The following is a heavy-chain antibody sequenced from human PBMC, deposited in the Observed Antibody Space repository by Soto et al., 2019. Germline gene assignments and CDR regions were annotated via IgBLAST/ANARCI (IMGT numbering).Heavy chain of an antibody. CDR1: GFTVSSNY. J-gene: IGHJ4*02. D-gene: IGHD2-15*01. V-gene: IGHV3-66*01. CDR2: IYSGGST. CDR3: AREYCSGGSCYFADY. Sequence: EVQLVESGGGLVQPGGSLRLSCAASGFTVSSNYMSWVRQAPGKGLEWVSVIYSGGSTYYAASVKGRFTISRDNSKNTLYLQMNSLRAEDTAVYYCAREYCSGGSCYFADYWGQGTLVTVSS.